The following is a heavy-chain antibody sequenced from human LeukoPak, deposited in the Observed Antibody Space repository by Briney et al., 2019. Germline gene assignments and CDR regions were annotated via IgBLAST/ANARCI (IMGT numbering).Heavy chain of an antibody. CDR2: INSDGSWA. V-gene: IGHV3-74*01. Sequence: GGSLRLSCAASGNYWMHWVRQAPGKGLVWVSHINSDGSWASYADSVKGRFTISKDSAKNTVYLQMNNLRAEDTAVYYCVSFYEAYWGRGTLVTVSS. D-gene: IGHD2/OR15-2a*01. J-gene: IGHJ4*02. CDR1: GNYW. CDR3: VSFYEAY.